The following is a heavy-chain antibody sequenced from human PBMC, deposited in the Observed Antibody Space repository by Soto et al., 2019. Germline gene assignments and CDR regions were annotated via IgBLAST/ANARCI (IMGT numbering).Heavy chain of an antibody. Sequence: DVQLLESGGDLVQPGGSLRLSCAASGVTFSSYALSWVRQAPGKGLEWVSSVSAGGDMTYYSDSVKGRFTISSDNSNNALFLQMNSLRAEDTALYYCARGDRGGSGSPASYYYSGLDVCGQGTTVTVSS. CDR1: GVTFSSYA. CDR3: ARGDRGGSGSPASYYYSGLDV. CDR2: VSAGGDMT. J-gene: IGHJ6*02. D-gene: IGHD2-15*01. V-gene: IGHV3-23*01.